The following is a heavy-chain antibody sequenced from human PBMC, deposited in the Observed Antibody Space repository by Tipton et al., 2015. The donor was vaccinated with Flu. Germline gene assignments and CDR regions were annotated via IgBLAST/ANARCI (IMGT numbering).Heavy chain of an antibody. CDR1: GYTFTDYY. V-gene: IGHV1-2*06. CDR3: ARGPGGTSSPYYFEY. J-gene: IGHJ4*02. Sequence: QLVQSGAEVKEPGASVKVSCKASGYTFTDYYIHWVRQAPGQGLEWMGRFNPNTDDTKYAQKFQGRFTMTRDTSSSAAYMELSRLRSDDAAVYYCARGPGGTSSPYYFEYWGQGTLVSVSS. CDR2: FNPNTDDT. D-gene: IGHD3-16*01.